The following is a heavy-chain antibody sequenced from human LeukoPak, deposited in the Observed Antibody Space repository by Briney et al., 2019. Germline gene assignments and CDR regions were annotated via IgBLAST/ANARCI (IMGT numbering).Heavy chain of an antibody. CDR1: DDSFNVYY. J-gene: IGHJ4*02. D-gene: IGHD5-18*01. Sequence: PEALSLSCAVYDDSFNVYYWTCIPQSPPGRVEWVGEINHSGGNIYIPSLKSRVTMSVGTSKSQSSLKLTSVTAADTAVYYCTRRAYTYDSYFFDHWGVGTLVTVSS. CDR2: INHSGGN. CDR3: TRRAYTYDSYFFDH. V-gene: IGHV4-34*01.